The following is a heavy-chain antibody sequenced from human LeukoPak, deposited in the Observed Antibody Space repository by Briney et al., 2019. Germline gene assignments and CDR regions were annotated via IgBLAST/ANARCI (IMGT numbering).Heavy chain of an antibody. D-gene: IGHD3-10*01. Sequence: SETLSLTCTVSSSSISSYYWSWIRQPPGKGLEWIGYIYYSGSTNYNPSLKSRVTISVDTSKNQFSLKLSSVTAADTAVYYCARESGGSGSYVDYWGQGTLVTVSS. CDR1: SSSISSYY. CDR3: ARESGGSGSYVDY. CDR2: IYYSGST. J-gene: IGHJ4*02. V-gene: IGHV4-59*01.